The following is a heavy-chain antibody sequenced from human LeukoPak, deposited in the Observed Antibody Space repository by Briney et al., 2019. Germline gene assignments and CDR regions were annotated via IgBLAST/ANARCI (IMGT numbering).Heavy chain of an antibody. CDR2: INHSGST. V-gene: IGHV4-34*01. Sequence: PSETLSLTCAVYGGSFSGYYWSWIRQPPGKGLEWIGEINHSGSTNYNPSLKSRVTISVDTSKNQFSLKLSSVTAADTAVYYCARDIVATNYYYYMDVWGKGTTVTVSS. D-gene: IGHD5-12*01. CDR1: GGSFSGYY. CDR3: ARDIVATNYYYYMDV. J-gene: IGHJ6*03.